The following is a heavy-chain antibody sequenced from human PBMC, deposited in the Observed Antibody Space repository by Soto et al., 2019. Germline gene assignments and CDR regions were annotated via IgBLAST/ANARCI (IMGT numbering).Heavy chain of an antibody. Sequence: QVQLVQSGAEVKKPGASVKVSCKVSGYTFASYGISWARQAPGQGLEWMGWIDTYNGNINYAQKLQGRVTMTTDTSTSTAYMELRSLRSDDTALYNCASARGGYKYFEYWGPGPVVSVSS. D-gene: IGHD1-26*01. J-gene: IGHJ4*02. CDR1: GYTFASYG. CDR2: IDTYNGNI. V-gene: IGHV1-18*01. CDR3: ASARGGYKYFEY.